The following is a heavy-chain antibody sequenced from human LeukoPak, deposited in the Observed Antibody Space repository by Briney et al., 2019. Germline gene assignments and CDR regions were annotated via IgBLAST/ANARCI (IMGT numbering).Heavy chain of an antibody. CDR3: ARVNLRGSNYNWFDP. CDR1: GGTFLSHT. V-gene: IGHV1-69*08. CDR2: ITPVIETA. J-gene: IGHJ5*02. Sequence: SVKVSCKTSGGTFLSHTFSWVRQAPGHGLEWIGKITPVIETAKYAQTFQGRLSIYTDKDTTTVYMDLGGLRPDDTADYYCARVNLRGSNYNWFDPWGQGTRVIVSS. D-gene: IGHD3-10*01.